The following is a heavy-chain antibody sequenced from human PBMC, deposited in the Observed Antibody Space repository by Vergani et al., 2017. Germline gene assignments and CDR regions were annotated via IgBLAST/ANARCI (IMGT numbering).Heavy chain of an antibody. CDR2: IQQDGSET. D-gene: IGHD2/OR15-2a*01. CDR1: GFTFSRYW. J-gene: IGHJ4*02. Sequence: VQLVESGGGVVQPGGSLRLSCAASGFTFSRYWMGWVRQAPGKGLEWVANIQQDGSETYYVDSVKGRFTISRDSAKNSMYLQMNSLRAEDTAVYYCARDTYRFFDFWGQGTLVTVSS. CDR3: ARDTYRFFDF. V-gene: IGHV3-7*01.